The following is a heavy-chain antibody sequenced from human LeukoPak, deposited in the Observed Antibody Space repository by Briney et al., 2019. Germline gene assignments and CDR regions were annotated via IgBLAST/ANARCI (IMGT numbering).Heavy chain of an antibody. CDR2: IIPIFGTA. J-gene: IGHJ4*02. D-gene: IGHD2-15*01. Sequence: SVKVSCKASGGTFSSYAISWVRQAPGQGLEWMGRIIPIFGTANYAQKFQGRVTTTTDESTRTAYMELSSLRSEDTAVYYCASPDCSGGSCYTEPNFDYWGQGTLVTVSS. CDR3: ASPDCSGGSCYTEPNFDY. CDR1: GGTFSSYA. V-gene: IGHV1-69*05.